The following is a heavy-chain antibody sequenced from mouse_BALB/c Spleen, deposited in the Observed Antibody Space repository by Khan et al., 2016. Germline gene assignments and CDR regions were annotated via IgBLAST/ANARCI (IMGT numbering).Heavy chain of an antibody. J-gene: IGHJ3*01. CDR2: INPDSSTI. CDR1: GFDFSRYW. CDR3: ARAGYCGCLAY. Sequence: EVKLLESGGGLVQPGGTLKLSCAASGFDFSRYWRSWVRQAPGKGLEWIGEINPDSSTINYTPSLKEKFIIPRDNAKNTLYLQMSKVRSEDTALYYCARAGYCGCLAYWGQGTLVTVSA. V-gene: IGHV4-1*02. D-gene: IGHD2-14*01.